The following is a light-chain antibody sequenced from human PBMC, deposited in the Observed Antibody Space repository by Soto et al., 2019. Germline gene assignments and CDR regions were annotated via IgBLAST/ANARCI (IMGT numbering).Light chain of an antibody. CDR1: QSISSW. J-gene: IGKJ1*01. Sequence: DIQMTQSPSTLSASVGDRVTITCRASQSISSWLAWYQQKPGKAPKLLIYKASSLESGVPSRFSGSGSGTEFTLPISSLQPDDFATYYCQQYNSCPFDQGTKVEIK. CDR2: KAS. V-gene: IGKV1-5*03. CDR3: QQYNSCP.